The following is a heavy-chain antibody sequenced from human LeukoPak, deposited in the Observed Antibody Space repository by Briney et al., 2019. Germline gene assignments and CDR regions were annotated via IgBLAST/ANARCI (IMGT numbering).Heavy chain of an antibody. CDR3: ARQMVRGVIYDY. Sequence: PSETLSLTCAVYGGSFSGYYWSWIRQPPGKGLEWIGEINHSGSTNYNPSLKSRVTISVDTSKNQFSLKLSSVTAADTAVYYCARQMVRGVIYDYWGQGTPVTVSS. J-gene: IGHJ4*02. V-gene: IGHV4-34*01. CDR2: INHSGST. D-gene: IGHD3-10*01. CDR1: GGSFSGYY.